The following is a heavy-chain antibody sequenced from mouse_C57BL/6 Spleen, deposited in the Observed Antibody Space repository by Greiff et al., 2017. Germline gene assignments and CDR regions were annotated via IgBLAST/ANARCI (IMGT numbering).Heavy chain of an antibody. V-gene: IGHV14-2*01. CDR3: ARATVVATRYCDV. Sequence: VQLQQSGAELVKPGASVKLSCAASGFNIKDYYMHWVKQRTEQGLEWIGRIDPEDGETKYAPKFQGKATITAAPSSNPASLPLRRLTCEDSAVYYGARATVVATRYCDVWGTGTTVTVA. J-gene: IGHJ1*03. CDR1: GFNIKDYY. D-gene: IGHD1-1*01. CDR2: IDPEDGET.